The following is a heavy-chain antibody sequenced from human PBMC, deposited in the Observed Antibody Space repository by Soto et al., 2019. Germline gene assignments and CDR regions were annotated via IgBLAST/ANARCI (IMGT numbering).Heavy chain of an antibody. Sequence: ELQLLESGGGLVQPGGSLRLSCAASGFTFSSHAMSWVRQAPGKGLEWVSAISGSGGSTYYADSVKGRFTISRDNSKNTLYLQMNSLRAEDTAVYYCATEGFGELLTFDYRGQGTLVTVSS. V-gene: IGHV3-23*01. D-gene: IGHD3-10*01. CDR3: ATEGFGELLTFDY. CDR1: GFTFSSHA. J-gene: IGHJ4*02. CDR2: ISGSGGST.